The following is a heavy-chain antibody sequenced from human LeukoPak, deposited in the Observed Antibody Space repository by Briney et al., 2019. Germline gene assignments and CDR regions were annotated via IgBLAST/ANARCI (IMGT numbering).Heavy chain of an antibody. D-gene: IGHD5-12*01. CDR2: INTNGSST. CDR3: ARSAAAGRIVATFGY. V-gene: IGHV3-74*01. Sequence: GGSLRLSCAASGFTFRSYWMHWVRQAPGKGLVWVSRINTNGSSTSYADSVKGRFTISRDNAKNTLYLQMNSLRAEDTAVYYCARSAAAGRIVATFGYWGQGTLVIVSS. CDR1: GFTFRSYW. J-gene: IGHJ4*02.